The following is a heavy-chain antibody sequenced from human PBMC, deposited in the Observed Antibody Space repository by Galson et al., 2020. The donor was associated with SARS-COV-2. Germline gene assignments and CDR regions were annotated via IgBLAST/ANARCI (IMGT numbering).Heavy chain of an antibody. CDR3: ARALGGYYGMDV. CDR2: IWYDGSNK. V-gene: IGHV3-33*01. J-gene: IGHJ6*02. Sequence: GGSLRLSCAACGFTFSSYGMHWVRQAPGKGLEWVAVIWYDGSNKYYADSVKGRFTISRDNSKNTLYLQMNSLRAEDTAVYYCARALGGYYGMDVWGQGTTVTVSS. D-gene: IGHD2-15*01. CDR1: GFTFSSYG.